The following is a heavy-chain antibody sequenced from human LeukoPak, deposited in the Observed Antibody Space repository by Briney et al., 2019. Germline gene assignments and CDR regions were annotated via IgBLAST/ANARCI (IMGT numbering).Heavy chain of an antibody. CDR1: GFTFSSYG. J-gene: IGHJ4*02. CDR2: ISYDGSNK. D-gene: IGHD3-10*01. Sequence: GGSLRLSCAASGFTFSSYGMHWVRQAPGKGLEWVAVISYDGSNKYYADSVKGRFTISRDNSKNTLYLQMNSLRAEDTAVYYCAEDMGRGYFDYWGQGTLVTVSS. CDR3: AEDMGRGYFDY. V-gene: IGHV3-30*18.